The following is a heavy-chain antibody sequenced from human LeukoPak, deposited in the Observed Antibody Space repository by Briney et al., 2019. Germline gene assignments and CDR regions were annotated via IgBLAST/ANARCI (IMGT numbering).Heavy chain of an antibody. CDR1: GGTFSSYA. Sequence: SVKVSCKASGGTFSSYAISWVRQAPGQGLEWMGGIIPIFGTANYAQKFQGRVTITTDESTSTAYMELSSLRSEDTAVYYCARSHKRAVVVAASYYYYYMDVWGKGTTVAVSS. V-gene: IGHV1-69*05. CDR3: ARSHKRAVVVAASYYYYYMDV. CDR2: IIPIFGTA. J-gene: IGHJ6*03. D-gene: IGHD2-15*01.